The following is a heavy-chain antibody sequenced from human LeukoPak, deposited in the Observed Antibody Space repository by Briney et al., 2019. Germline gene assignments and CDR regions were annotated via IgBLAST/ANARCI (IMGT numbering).Heavy chain of an antibody. CDR3: ARLVSPADIYNWFDP. J-gene: IGHJ5*02. Sequence: SVKVSCKASGGTFSSYAISWVRQAPGQGLEWMGGIIPIFGTANYAQKFQGRVTITADESTSTAYMELSSLRSEDTAVYYCARLVSPADIYNWFDPWGQGTLVTVSS. V-gene: IGHV1-69*13. D-gene: IGHD2-2*02. CDR2: IIPIFGTA. CDR1: GGTFSSYA.